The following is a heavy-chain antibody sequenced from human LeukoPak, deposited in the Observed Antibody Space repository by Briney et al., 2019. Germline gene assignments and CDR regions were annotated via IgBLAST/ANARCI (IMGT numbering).Heavy chain of an antibody. J-gene: IGHJ4*02. V-gene: IGHV3-23*01. CDR3: PKLRTPFDY. CDR2: ISGSGDKS. Sequence: GGSLRLSCAGSGFAFNNYALTWVRQAPGKGLEWLSVISGSGDKSFYADSVKGRFTISRDNAKNTLYLHMNSLSAEDTAVYYCPKLRTPFDYWGQGALVTVSS. CDR1: GFAFNNYA.